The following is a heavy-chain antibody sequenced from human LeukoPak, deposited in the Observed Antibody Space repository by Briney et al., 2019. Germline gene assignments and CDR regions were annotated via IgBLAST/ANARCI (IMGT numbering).Heavy chain of an antibody. J-gene: IGHJ6*03. D-gene: IGHD2-2*02. CDR2: VKNKLNSYTT. V-gene: IGHV3-72*01. CDR1: GGSISSSSYY. CDR3: VRLTLDTAYSHYYYMDV. Sequence: PSETLSLTCTVSGGSISSSSYYWGWIRQPPGKGLEWVGRVKNKLNSYTTLYAASVEGRFTISRDDSKNSLYLQMNSLKTEDTAVYYCVRLTLDTAYSHYYYMDVWGKGTTVTVSS.